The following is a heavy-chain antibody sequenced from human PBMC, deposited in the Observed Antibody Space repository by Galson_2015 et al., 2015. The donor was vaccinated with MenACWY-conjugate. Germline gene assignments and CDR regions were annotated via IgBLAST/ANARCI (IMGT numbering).Heavy chain of an antibody. CDR1: GGTFNNYA. Sequence: SVKVSCKASGGTFNNYAISWVRQAPGQGLEWMGGIIPMFGTPNYAQKFQGRLTISADGSTGTAYMELRSLGSEDMATYYCACLAEWFTVRNFWGQGTLVTVSP. J-gene: IGHJ4*02. D-gene: IGHD3-3*01. CDR3: ACLAEWFTVRNF. V-gene: IGHV1-69*13. CDR2: IIPMFGTP.